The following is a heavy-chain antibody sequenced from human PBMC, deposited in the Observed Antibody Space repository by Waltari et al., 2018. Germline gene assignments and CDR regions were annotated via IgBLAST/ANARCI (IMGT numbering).Heavy chain of an antibody. D-gene: IGHD1-26*01. V-gene: IGHV4-38-2*02. J-gene: IGHJ2*01. CDR2: IYHSGST. CDR1: GYSIRSGYN. CDR3: AREPIVGATAFWYFDL. Sequence: QVQLQESGPGLVKPSETLSLTCTVPGYSIRSGYNWGWIRQPPGKGLEWIGSIYHSGSTYYNPSLKSRVTISVDTSKNQFSLKLSSVTAADTAVYYCAREPIVGATAFWYFDLWGRGTLVTVSS.